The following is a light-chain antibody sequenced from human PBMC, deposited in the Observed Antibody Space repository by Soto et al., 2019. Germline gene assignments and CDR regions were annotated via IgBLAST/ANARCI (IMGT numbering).Light chain of an antibody. Sequence: QSVLTQPPSVSGAPGQRVTISCAGSSSNIGAGYDVHWFQQLPGTAPKLLIYRNTNRPSGVPDRFSGSKSGTSASLAITGLQADDEANYYCQSYDGSLNAYVFGAGTKLTVL. CDR3: QSYDGSLNAYV. CDR1: SSNIGAGYD. V-gene: IGLV1-40*01. J-gene: IGLJ1*01. CDR2: RNT.